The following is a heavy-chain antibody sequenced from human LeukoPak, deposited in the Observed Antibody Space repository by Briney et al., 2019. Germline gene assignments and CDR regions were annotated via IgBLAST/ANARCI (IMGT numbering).Heavy chain of an antibody. D-gene: IGHD6-19*01. J-gene: IGHJ4*02. V-gene: IGHV3-23*01. CDR3: AKRAVPGSAFFDN. CDR2: ISGSGGST. Sequence: GGSLRLSCAASGFTFSSYAMSWVRQAPGKGLEWVSSISGSGGSTYYADSVKGRFTISRDNSKNTLFLQMNSLRAEDTAVYYCAKRAVPGSAFFDNWGQGTLVTVSS. CDR1: GFTFSSYA.